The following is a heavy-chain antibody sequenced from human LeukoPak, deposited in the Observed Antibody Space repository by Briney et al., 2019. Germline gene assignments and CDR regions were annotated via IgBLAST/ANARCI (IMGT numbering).Heavy chain of an antibody. CDR3: ARDIRITMVRGVSDY. CDR1: GFTFSSYA. Sequence: GRSLRLSCAASGFTFSSYARHWVRQAPGKGLEWVAVISYDGSNKYYADSVKGRFTIARDNSKTTLYLQMNSLRAEDTAVYYCARDIRITMVRGVSDYWGQGTLVTVSS. CDR2: ISYDGSNK. V-gene: IGHV3-30-3*01. D-gene: IGHD3-10*01. J-gene: IGHJ4*02.